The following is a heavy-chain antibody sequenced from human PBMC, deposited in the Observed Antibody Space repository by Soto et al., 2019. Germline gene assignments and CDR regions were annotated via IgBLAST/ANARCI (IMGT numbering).Heavy chain of an antibody. CDR2: IYFSGST. CDR1: GASITPYY. J-gene: IGHJ4*02. Sequence: PSETLSLTCTVSGASITPYYWTWIRQPPGKGLELIGYIYFSGSTNYNPSLKSRVTISVDTSKNLFSLNLTSVTAADTAVYYCARSVNRVEVGPEYWGEGTLVTVSS. D-gene: IGHD2-2*01. CDR3: ARSVNRVEVGPEY. V-gene: IGHV4-59*01.